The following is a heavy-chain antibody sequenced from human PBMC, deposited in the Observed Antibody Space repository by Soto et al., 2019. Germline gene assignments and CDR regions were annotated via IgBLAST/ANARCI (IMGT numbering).Heavy chain of an antibody. CDR2: IYYSGST. CDR1: GGSISSGGYY. J-gene: IGHJ4*02. D-gene: IGHD3-22*01. V-gene: IGHV4-31*03. CDR3: ARVTYYDRVARTAPPYYFDY. Sequence: SSETLSLTCTVSGGSISSGGYYWSWIRQHPGKGLEWIGYIYYSGSTYYNPSLKSRVTISVDTSKNQFSLKLSSVTAADTAVYYCARVTYYDRVARTAPPYYFDYWGQGTLVTVSS.